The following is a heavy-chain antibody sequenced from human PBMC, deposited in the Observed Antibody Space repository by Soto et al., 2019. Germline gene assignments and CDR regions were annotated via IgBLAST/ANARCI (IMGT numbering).Heavy chain of an antibody. CDR3: AKEKNVVVVAATEFDP. CDR1: GFTFSSYA. CDR2: ISGSGGST. D-gene: IGHD2-15*01. V-gene: IGHV3-23*01. Sequence: PGGSLRLSCAASGFTFSSYAMSWVRQAPGKGLEWVSAISGSGGSTYYADSVKGRFTISRDNSKNTLYLQMNSLRAEDTAVYYCAKEKNVVVVAATEFDPWGQGTLVTVSS. J-gene: IGHJ5*02.